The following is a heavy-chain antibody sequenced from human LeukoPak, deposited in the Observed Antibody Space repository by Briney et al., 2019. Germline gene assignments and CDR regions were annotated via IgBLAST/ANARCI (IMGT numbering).Heavy chain of an antibody. Sequence: KFQGRVTITRDTSASTAYMELSSLRPEDTAVYYCARDGYYDILTGYSRGDLDYWGQGTLVTVSS. CDR3: ARDGYYDILTGYSRGDLDY. V-gene: IGHV1-3*01. J-gene: IGHJ4*02. D-gene: IGHD3-9*01.